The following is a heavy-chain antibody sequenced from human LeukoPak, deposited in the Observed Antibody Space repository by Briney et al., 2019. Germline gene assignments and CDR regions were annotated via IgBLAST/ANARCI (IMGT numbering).Heavy chain of an antibody. CDR3: ARGGTVTTFDY. CDR1: GDSISSSGYY. Sequence: PSETLSLTCTVSGDSISSSGYYWGWIRQPPGKGLEWIGTIYYSGSTYYNQSLKSRVTISVDTSKNQFSLKLSSVTAADTAVYYCARGGTVTTFDYWGQGTLVTVSS. J-gene: IGHJ4*02. D-gene: IGHD4-17*01. V-gene: IGHV4-39*01. CDR2: IYYSGST.